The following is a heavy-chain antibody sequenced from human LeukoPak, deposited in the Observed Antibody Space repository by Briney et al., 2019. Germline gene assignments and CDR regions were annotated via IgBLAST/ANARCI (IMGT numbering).Heavy chain of an antibody. V-gene: IGHV3-48*03. CDR1: GFTFSSYE. D-gene: IGHD3-22*01. CDR3: ASHYYDSSGYYQQYYFDY. CDR2: ISSSGSTI. Sequence: GGSLRLSWAASGFTFSSYEMNWVRQAPGKGLEWVSYISSSGSTIYYADSVKGRFTISRDNAKNSLYLQMNSLRAEDTAVYYCASHYYDSSGYYQQYYFDYWGQGTLVTVSS. J-gene: IGHJ4*02.